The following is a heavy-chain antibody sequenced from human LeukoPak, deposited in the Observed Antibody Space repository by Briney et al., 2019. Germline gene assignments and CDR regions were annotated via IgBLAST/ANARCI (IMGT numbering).Heavy chain of an antibody. Sequence: ASVKVSCKASGYTFTSYAMHWVRQAPGQRLEWMGWINAGNGNTKYSQKFQGRVTITRDTSASTAYMELSSLRSEDTAVYYCASQNYDILTGYYSDYYYYGMDVWGQGTTVTVSS. V-gene: IGHV1-3*01. CDR1: GYTFTSYA. CDR3: ASQNYDILTGYYSDYYYYGMDV. D-gene: IGHD3-9*01. CDR2: INAGNGNT. J-gene: IGHJ6*02.